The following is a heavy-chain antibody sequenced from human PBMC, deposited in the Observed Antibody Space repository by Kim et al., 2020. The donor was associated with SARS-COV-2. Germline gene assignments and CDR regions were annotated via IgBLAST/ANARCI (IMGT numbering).Heavy chain of an antibody. CDR3: ASLTTGVRGWGFDY. V-gene: IGHV3-21*01. J-gene: IGHJ4*02. D-gene: IGHD3-10*01. Sequence: GGSLRLSCAASGFTFSSYSMNWVRQAPGKGLEWVSSISSSSSYIYYADSVKGRFTISRDNAKNSLYLQMNSLRAEDTAVYYCASLTTGVRGWGFDYWGQGTLVTVSS. CDR2: ISSSSSYI. CDR1: GFTFSSYS.